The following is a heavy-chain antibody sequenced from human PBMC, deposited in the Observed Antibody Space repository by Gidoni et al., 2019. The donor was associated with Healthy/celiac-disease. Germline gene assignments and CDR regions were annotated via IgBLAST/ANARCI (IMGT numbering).Heavy chain of an antibody. V-gene: IGHV4-59*08. CDR3: ARQGNSGSYRAYYYYGMDV. CDR1: GGSISSYY. Sequence: QVQLQESGPGLVKPSETLSLTCTVSGGSISSYYWSWIRQPPGKGLEWIGYIYYRGSTNYNPPLKSRVTISVDTSKNQFSLKLSSVTAADTAVYYCARQGNSGSYRAYYYYGMDVWGQGTTVTVSS. J-gene: IGHJ6*02. D-gene: IGHD1-26*01. CDR2: IYYRGST.